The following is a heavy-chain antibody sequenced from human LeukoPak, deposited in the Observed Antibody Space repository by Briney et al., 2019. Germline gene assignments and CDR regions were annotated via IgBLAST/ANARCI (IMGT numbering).Heavy chain of an antibody. D-gene: IGHD5-24*01. Sequence: SETLSLTCTVSGGSISSGSYYWSWIRQPAGKGLEWIGRIYTSGSTNYNPSLKSRVTISVDTSKNQFSLKLSSVTAADTAVYYCARVRTEMATTYDYWGQGTLVTVSS. J-gene: IGHJ4*02. CDR1: GGSISSGSYY. CDR3: ARVRTEMATTYDY. V-gene: IGHV4-61*02. CDR2: IYTSGST.